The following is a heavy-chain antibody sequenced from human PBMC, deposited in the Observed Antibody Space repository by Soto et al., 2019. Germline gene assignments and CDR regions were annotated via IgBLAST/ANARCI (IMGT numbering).Heavy chain of an antibody. CDR3: ARDRKAYYDFWSGPNSYYYGMDV. CDR1: GGSISSGGYY. CDR2: IYYSGST. J-gene: IGHJ6*02. Sequence: QVQLQESGPGLVKPSQTLSLTCTVSGGSISSGGYYWSWIRQHPGKGLEWIGYIYYSGSTYYNPSLKSRVTISVDTSKNQFSLKLSSVTAADTAVYYCARDRKAYYDFWSGPNSYYYGMDVWGQGTTVTVSS. D-gene: IGHD3-3*01. V-gene: IGHV4-31*03.